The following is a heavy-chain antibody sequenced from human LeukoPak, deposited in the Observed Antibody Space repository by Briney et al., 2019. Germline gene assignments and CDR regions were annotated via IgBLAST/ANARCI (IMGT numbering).Heavy chain of an antibody. D-gene: IGHD6-19*01. V-gene: IGHV3-48*03. CDR1: GFTFSSYE. CDR3: AKRPRAAVAGSFDY. CDR2: ISRSATTI. J-gene: IGHJ4*02. Sequence: GGSLRLSCAASGFTFSSYEMNWVRQAPGKGLEWVSSISRSATTIYYADSVKGRFTISRDNAKNSLYLQMNSLRAEDTAVYFCAKRPRAAVAGSFDYWGQGTLVTVSS.